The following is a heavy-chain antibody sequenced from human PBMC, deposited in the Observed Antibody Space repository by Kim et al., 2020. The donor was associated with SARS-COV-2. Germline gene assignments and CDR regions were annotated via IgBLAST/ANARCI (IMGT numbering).Heavy chain of an antibody. J-gene: IGHJ4*02. CDR2: IIPIFGTA. D-gene: IGHD3-16*02. Sequence: SVKVSCKASGGTFSSYAISWVRQAPGQGLEWMGGIIPIFGTANYAQKFQGRVTITADESTSTAYMELSSLRSEDTAVYYCARGPFDMITFGGVIVGGFDYWGQGTLVTVSS. CDR1: GGTFSSYA. V-gene: IGHV1-69*13. CDR3: ARGPFDMITFGGVIVGGFDY.